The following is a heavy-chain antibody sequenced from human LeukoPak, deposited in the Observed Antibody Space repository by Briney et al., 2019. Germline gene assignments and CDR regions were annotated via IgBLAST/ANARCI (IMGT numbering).Heavy chain of an antibody. CDR1: GYTFTSCW. CDR3: ARQRDGYSFDY. CDR2: IYPGDSDT. D-gene: IGHD5-24*01. J-gene: IGHJ4*02. V-gene: IGHV5-51*01. Sequence: GESLKISCKASGYTFTSCWIAWVRQMPGKGLEWMGIIYPGDSDTRYSPSFQGQVTISADKSSNTASLQWSSLKASDTAMYYCARQRDGYSFDYWGQGTLVTVSS.